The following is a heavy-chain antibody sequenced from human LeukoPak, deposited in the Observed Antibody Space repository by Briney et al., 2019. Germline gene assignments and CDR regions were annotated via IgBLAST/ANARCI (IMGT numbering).Heavy chain of an antibody. CDR3: AKAIMGAILHAFDI. D-gene: IGHD1-26*01. CDR2: IGVSGGTT. V-gene: IGHV3-23*01. J-gene: IGHJ3*02. Sequence: GGSLRLSCAASGFTFSSYAMSWVRKAPGKGLEWVSTIGVSGGTTYYADSVKGRFTISRDNSRNTLYLQMNSLRAEDTAVYYCAKAIMGAILHAFDIWGQGTMATVSS. CDR1: GFTFSSYA.